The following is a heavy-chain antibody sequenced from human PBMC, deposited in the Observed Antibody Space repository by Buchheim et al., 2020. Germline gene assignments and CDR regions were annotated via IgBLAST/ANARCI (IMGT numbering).Heavy chain of an antibody. V-gene: IGHV3-33*01. D-gene: IGHD6-19*01. CDR3: VRDFGRGWSDY. Sequence: QVQLVESGGDMVQPGRSLSLSCAASGFSFSGYGMHWVRQAPGKGLEWVSVIWSDGSYSAYADSVQGRFTMSRDNSKNTLHLQMNALRVEDTAVYYCVRDFGRGWSDYWGQGTL. CDR2: IWSDGSYS. CDR1: GFSFSGYG. J-gene: IGHJ4*02.